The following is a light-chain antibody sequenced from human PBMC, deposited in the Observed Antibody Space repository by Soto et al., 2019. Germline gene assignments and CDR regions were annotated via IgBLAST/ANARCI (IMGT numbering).Light chain of an antibody. CDR3: QQYDNLPRT. V-gene: IGKV1-33*01. Sequence: DIQMTQSPSSLSASVGDRVTITCQASQDISNYLNWYQQKPGKAPKLLIYDASNLETGVPSRFSRSGSGTDFTCPISTLQPEDIATNYCQQYDNLPRTFGQGTKVEI. J-gene: IGKJ1*01. CDR2: DAS. CDR1: QDISNY.